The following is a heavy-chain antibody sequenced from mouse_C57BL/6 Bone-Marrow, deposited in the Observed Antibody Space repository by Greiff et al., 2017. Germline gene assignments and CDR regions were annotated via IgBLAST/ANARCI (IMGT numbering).Heavy chain of an antibody. D-gene: IGHD1-1*01. CDR1: GYTFTDYE. V-gene: IGHV1-15*01. CDR2: IDPETGGT. J-gene: IGHJ2*01. CDR3: TREGITTSLDY. Sequence: LQESGAELVRPGASVTLSCKASGYTFTDYEMHWVKQTPVHGLEWIGAIDPETGGTAYNQKFKGKAILTADKSSSTAYMELRSLTSEDSAVYYCTREGITTSLDYWGQGTTLTVSS.